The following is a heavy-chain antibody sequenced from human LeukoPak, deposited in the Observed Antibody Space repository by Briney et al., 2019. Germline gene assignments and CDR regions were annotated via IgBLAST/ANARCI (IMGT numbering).Heavy chain of an antibody. V-gene: IGHV1-2*02. D-gene: IGHD5-18*01. Sequence: ALVKVSCKASGYTFTGYYMHWVRQAPGQGLEWMGWINPNSGGTNYAQKFQGRVTMTRDTSISTAYMELSRLRSDDTAVYYCARVHGSRGLPEYYFDYWGQGTLVTVSS. CDR3: ARVHGSRGLPEYYFDY. CDR2: INPNSGGT. CDR1: GYTFTGYY. J-gene: IGHJ4*02.